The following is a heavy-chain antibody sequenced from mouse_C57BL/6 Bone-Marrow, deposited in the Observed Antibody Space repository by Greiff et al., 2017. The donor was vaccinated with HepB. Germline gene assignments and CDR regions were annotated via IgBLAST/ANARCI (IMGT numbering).Heavy chain of an antibody. D-gene: IGHD1-1*01. CDR2: ISYDGSN. V-gene: IGHV3-6*01. CDR1: GYSITSGYY. J-gene: IGHJ3*01. Sequence: VQLKQSGPGLVKPSQSLSLTCSVTGYSITSGYYWNWIRQFPGNKLEWMGYISYDGSNNYNPSLKNRISITRDTSKNQFFLKLNSVTTEDTATYYCARDRITTEFAYWGQGTLVTVSA. CDR3: ARDRITTEFAY.